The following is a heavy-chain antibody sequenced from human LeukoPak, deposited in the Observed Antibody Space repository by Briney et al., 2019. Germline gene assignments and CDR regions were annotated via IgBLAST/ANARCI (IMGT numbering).Heavy chain of an antibody. J-gene: IGHJ3*02. CDR3: ARSIVVVTVNDAFDI. CDR1: GFTFSSYG. CDR2: IWYDGSNK. Sequence: PGGSLRLSCAASGFTFSSYGMHWVRQAPGKGLEWVAVIWYDGSNKYYADSVKGRFIISRDNSKNTLYLQMNSLRAEDTAVYYCARSIVVVTVNDAFDIWGQGTMVTVSS. V-gene: IGHV3-33*01. D-gene: IGHD2-21*02.